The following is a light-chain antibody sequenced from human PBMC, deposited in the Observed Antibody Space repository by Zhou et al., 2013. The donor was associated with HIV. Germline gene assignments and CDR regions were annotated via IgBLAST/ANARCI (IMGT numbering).Light chain of an antibody. J-gene: IGKJ4*01. V-gene: IGKV3-11*01. CDR3: QQRSNFPLT. CDR2: DAF. Sequence: EIVLTQSPATLSLSPGERATLSCRASQSVSSYLAWYQHKPGQPPRLLIYDAFNRATGIPARFSGSGSGTDFTLTISALEPEDFAVYYCQQRSNFPLTFGGGTKVEIK. CDR1: QSVSSY.